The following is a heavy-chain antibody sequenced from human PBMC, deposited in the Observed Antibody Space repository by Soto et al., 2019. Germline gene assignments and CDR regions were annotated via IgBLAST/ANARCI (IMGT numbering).Heavy chain of an antibody. J-gene: IGHJ4*02. CDR3: AKWGAAAGTT. CDR1: GGSIRRSY. Sequence: QVHLQESGPGLVKPSETLSLTCTVSGGSIRRSYWSWIRQPPGKGLEWIGYVFYTGITKYNPSFQSRATISGDTSRNQFSLNLMSVTAAETAVYYCAKWGAAAGTTWGKGILVHVSP. CDR2: VFYTGIT. V-gene: IGHV4-59*01. D-gene: IGHD6-25*01.